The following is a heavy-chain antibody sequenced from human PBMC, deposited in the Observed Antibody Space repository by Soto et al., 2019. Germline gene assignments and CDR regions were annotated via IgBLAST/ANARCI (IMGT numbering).Heavy chain of an antibody. Sequence: EVQLLESGGGLVQPGGSLRLSCAASGFTFSTSAMTWVRQAPGKGLEWVSVITTSDDTTYYADSVKGRFTISRDTSKNTLFLDMNSLRVEDTAIYYCAKGRGPSISCFDYWGQGTLVSVSS. CDR3: AKGRGPSISCFDY. J-gene: IGHJ4*02. V-gene: IGHV3-23*01. CDR1: GFTFSTSA. CDR2: ITTSDDTT. D-gene: IGHD2-2*01.